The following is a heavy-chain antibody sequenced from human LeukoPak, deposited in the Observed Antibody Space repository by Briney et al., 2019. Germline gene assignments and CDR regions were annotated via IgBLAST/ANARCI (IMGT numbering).Heavy chain of an antibody. D-gene: IGHD1-26*01. CDR2: IYYSGST. V-gene: IGHV4-59*01. CDR3: ARGGTVRNGMDV. CDR1: GGSISSYY. Sequence: SETLSLTCTVSGGSISSYYWSWIRQPPGKGLEWIGYIYYSGSTNYNPSLKSRVTTSVDTSKNQFSLKLSSVTAADTAVYYCARGGTVRNGMDVWGQGTTVTVSS. J-gene: IGHJ6*02.